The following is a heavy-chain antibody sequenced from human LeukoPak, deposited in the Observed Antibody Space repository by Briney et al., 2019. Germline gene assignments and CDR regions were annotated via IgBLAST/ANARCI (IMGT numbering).Heavy chain of an antibody. Sequence: SETLSLTCTVSGGSISSSYYWGWIRQPPGKGLDWIGSIYYGGSTYYNPSLRSRVTTSVDTSKNQFSLKLTSATAADTAVYYCARHGNHYYGSGGFDCWGQGTLVTVSS. CDR3: ARHGNHYYGSGGFDC. J-gene: IGHJ4*02. V-gene: IGHV4-39*01. CDR2: IYYGGST. D-gene: IGHD3-10*01. CDR1: GGSISSSYY.